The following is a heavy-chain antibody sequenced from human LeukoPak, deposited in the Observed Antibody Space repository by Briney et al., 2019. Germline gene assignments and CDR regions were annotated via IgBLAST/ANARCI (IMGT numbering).Heavy chain of an antibody. D-gene: IGHD3-22*01. CDR2: ISAYNGNT. J-gene: IGHJ4*02. Sequence: AAVKVSCKASGYTFTSYGISWVRQAPGQGLEWMGWISAYNGNTNYAQKLQGRVTMTTDTSTSTAYMELRSLRSDDTAVYYCARVKVDDSSGYYYFEDYFDYWGQGTLVTVSS. CDR1: GYTFTSYG. V-gene: IGHV1-18*01. CDR3: ARVKVDDSSGYYYFEDYFDY.